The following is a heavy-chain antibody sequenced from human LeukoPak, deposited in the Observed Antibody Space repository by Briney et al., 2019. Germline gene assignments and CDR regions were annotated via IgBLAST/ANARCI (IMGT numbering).Heavy chain of an antibody. Sequence: PGRSLRLSCAASGFTFSSYGMHWVRQAPGKGLEWVAVISYDGSNKYYADSVKGRFTISRDNSKNTLYLQMNSLRAEDTAVYYCAKVDYLGESAAGYYFDYWGQGTPVTVSS. D-gene: IGHD6-13*01. CDR1: GFTFSSYG. CDR3: AKVDYLGESAAGYYFDY. CDR2: ISYDGSNK. V-gene: IGHV3-30*18. J-gene: IGHJ4*02.